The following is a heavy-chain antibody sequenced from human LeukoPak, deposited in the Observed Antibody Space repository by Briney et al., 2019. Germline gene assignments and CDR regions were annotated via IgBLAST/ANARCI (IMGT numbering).Heavy chain of an antibody. CDR1: GGSFSGYY. CDR2: INHSGST. J-gene: IGHJ4*02. D-gene: IGHD6-19*01. V-gene: IGHV4-34*01. CDR3: ARGPRSSGYFDY. Sequence: SETLSLTCAVYGGSFSGYYWSWTRQPPGKGLEWIGEINHSGSTNYNPSLKSRVTISVDTSKNQFSLKLSSVTAADTAVYYCARGPRSSGYFDYWGQGTLVTVSS.